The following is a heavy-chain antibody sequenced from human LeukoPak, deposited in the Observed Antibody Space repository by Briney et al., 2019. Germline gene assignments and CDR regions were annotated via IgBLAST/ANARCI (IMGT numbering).Heavy chain of an antibody. D-gene: IGHD6-13*01. CDR1: GGTFSSYA. CDR3: ARGATQYSSSWDEYFQH. CDR2: IIPIFGTA. V-gene: IGHV1-69*05. J-gene: IGHJ1*01. Sequence: ASVKVSCKASGGTFSSYAISWVRQAPGQGLEWMGGIIPIFGTANYAQKFQGRVTITTDESTSTAYMELSSLRSEDTAVYYCARGATQYSSSWDEYFQHWGQGTLVTVSS.